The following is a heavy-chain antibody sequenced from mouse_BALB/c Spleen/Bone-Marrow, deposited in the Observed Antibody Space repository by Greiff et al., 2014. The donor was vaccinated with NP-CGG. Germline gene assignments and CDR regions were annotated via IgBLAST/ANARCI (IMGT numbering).Heavy chain of an antibody. J-gene: IGHJ4*01. CDR2: IYPGNVDT. V-gene: IGHV1S56*01. CDR3: ARETMDY. CDR1: GYSFTSYY. Sequence: QVQLKESGPELVKPGASVRISCKASGYSFTSYYIYWVKQRPGKGLEWIGWIYPGNVDTKYNEKFKGKATLTADKSSSTAYMQLSSLTSEDSAVYFCARETMDYWGQGTSVTVSS.